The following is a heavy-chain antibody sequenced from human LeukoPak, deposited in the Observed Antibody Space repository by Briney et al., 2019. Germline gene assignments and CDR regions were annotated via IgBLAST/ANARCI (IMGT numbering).Heavy chain of an antibody. J-gene: IGHJ6*02. V-gene: IGHV4-31*03. D-gene: IGHD3-3*01. CDR2: MHHSGRT. CDR3: ARVCGAPAFYYHGIDV. CDR1: GASITSESYF. Sequence: ASETLSLTCNVSGASITSESYFWSWMRQHPGKGLEWIGYMHHSGRTYYNASLKSRVTISVDTSKSQFSLKVNSVTAADTAVYYCARVCGAPAFYYHGIDVWGQGTTVTVSS.